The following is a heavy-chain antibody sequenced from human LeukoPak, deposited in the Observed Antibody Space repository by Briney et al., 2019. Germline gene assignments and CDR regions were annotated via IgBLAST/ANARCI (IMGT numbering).Heavy chain of an antibody. D-gene: IGHD2-15*01. J-gene: IGHJ4*02. CDR2: IWYDGSKK. CDR1: GFTFSSHG. V-gene: IGHV3-33*01. CDR3: ARDISRGSLDY. Sequence: GGSLRLSCAASGFTFSSHGMHWVRQAPGKGLEWVALIWYDGSKKNYADSVKGRFTISRDNSKNTLYLQMNSLRAEDTAVYYCARDISRGSLDYWGQGTLVTVSS.